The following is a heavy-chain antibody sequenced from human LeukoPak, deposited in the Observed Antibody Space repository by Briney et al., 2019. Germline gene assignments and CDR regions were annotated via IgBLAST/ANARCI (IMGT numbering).Heavy chain of an antibody. CDR3: ARAPDIVATSYFDY. D-gene: IGHD5-12*01. Sequence: ASVKVSCKASGYTFTGYYMHWVRQAPGQGLEWMGWINPHSGGTNYAQKFQGRVTMTRDTSISTAYMELSRLRSDDTAVYYCARAPDIVATSYFDYWGQGTLVTVSS. J-gene: IGHJ4*02. CDR2: INPHSGGT. CDR1: GYTFTGYY. V-gene: IGHV1-2*02.